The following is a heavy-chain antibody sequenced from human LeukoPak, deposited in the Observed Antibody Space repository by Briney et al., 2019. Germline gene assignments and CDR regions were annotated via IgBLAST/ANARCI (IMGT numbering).Heavy chain of an antibody. J-gene: IGHJ4*02. CDR1: GGSISSSSYY. CDR3: AKVLVAATHYLDY. Sequence: SETLSLTCTVSGGSISSSSYYWGGIRQPPGKGLEWIGSIYYSGSTYYNPSLKSRVTISIDTSKNQFSLKLSSVTAADTAVYYCAKVLVAATHYLDYWGQGTLVTVSS. CDR2: IYYSGST. V-gene: IGHV4-39*07. D-gene: IGHD2-15*01.